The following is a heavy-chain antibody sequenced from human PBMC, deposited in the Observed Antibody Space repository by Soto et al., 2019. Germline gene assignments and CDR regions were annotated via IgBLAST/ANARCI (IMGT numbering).Heavy chain of an antibody. CDR1: GGTFSSYA. Sequence: SVKVSCKASGGTFSSYAISWVRQAPGQGLEWMGGIIPIFGTANYAQKFQGRVTITADESTSTAYMELSSLRSEDTAVYYCARRRVLTGYFSENYYGMDVWGQGTTVTVSS. V-gene: IGHV1-69*13. CDR2: IIPIFGTA. CDR3: ARRRVLTGYFSENYYGMDV. D-gene: IGHD3-9*01. J-gene: IGHJ6*02.